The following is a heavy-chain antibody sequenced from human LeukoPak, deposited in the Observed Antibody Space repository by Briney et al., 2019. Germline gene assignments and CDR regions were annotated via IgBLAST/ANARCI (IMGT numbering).Heavy chain of an antibody. D-gene: IGHD3-10*01. CDR1: GRSISSGSYY. CDR3: ARSYYGSGSYQGY. J-gene: IGHJ4*02. V-gene: IGHV4-61*09. CDR2: IYTSGST. Sequence: SETLSLTCTVSGRSISSGSYYWSWIRQPAGKGLEWIGHIYTSGSTNYNPSLKSRVTISVDTSENQLFLKLSSVTAADTAVYYCARSYYGSGSYQGYWGQGTLVTVSS.